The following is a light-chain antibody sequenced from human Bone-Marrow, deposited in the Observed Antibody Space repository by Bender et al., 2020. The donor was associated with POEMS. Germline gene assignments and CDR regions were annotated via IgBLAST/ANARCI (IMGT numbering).Light chain of an antibody. V-gene: IGLV2-14*03. Sequence: QSALTQPASVSGSPGQSITISCTGTSNDVGGYNYVSWYQQHPGKTPKLMIYAVSNRPSGVSNRFSGSKSGDTAFLTVSGLQAEDEADYYCSSYVDTSMGVFGSGTKVTVL. CDR1: SNDVGGYNY. CDR3: SSYVDTSMGV. CDR2: AVS. J-gene: IGLJ1*01.